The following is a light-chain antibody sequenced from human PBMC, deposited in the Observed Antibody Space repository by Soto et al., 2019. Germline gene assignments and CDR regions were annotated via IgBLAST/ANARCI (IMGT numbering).Light chain of an antibody. J-gene: IGKJ1*01. CDR2: AAS. V-gene: IGKV3-20*01. CDR3: QQYGSSPQT. CDR1: QSVNNNY. Sequence: EIVLTQSPGTLSLSPGDRATLSCRASQSVNNNYLAWYQQRPGQAPSLLIYAASYRATGIPDRFSGSGSGTDFTLTISRLEPEDFALYYCQQYGSSPQTFGQGTKVEIK.